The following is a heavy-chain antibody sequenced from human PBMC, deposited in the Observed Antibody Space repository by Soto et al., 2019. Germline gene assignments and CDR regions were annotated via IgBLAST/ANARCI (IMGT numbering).Heavy chain of an antibody. V-gene: IGHV1-46*01. J-gene: IGHJ3*02. CDR1: GYTFTSYY. CDR3: ARDQRLNYYYDSSGYWFPDAFDI. Sequence: ASLKVSCKASGYTFTSYYMHWVRQAPGQGLEWMGIINPSGGSTSYAQKFQGRVTMTRDTSTSTVYMELSSLRSEDTAVYYCARDQRLNYYYDSSGYWFPDAFDIWGQGTMVTVSS. D-gene: IGHD3-22*01. CDR2: INPSGGST.